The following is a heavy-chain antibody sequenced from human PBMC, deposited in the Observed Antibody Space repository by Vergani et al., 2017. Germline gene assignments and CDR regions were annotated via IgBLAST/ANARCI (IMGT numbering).Heavy chain of an antibody. V-gene: IGHV4-39*01. Sequence: QLQLQESGPGLVKPSATLSLTFSVSGSSIRSSNYYWGCIRQPPGKGLEWIASIYYSGSTYYNPSLKSRVTISVDTSKNQFSLKLSSVTAADTAVYFCARHSTVEWLVKLGWIDPWGQGILVTVSS. CDR3: ARHSTVEWLVKLGWIDP. D-gene: IGHD6-19*01. CDR2: IYYSGST. J-gene: IGHJ5*02. CDR1: GSSIRSSNYY.